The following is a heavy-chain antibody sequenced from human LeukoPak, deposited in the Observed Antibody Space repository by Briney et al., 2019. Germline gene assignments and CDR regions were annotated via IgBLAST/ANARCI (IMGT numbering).Heavy chain of an antibody. D-gene: IGHD6-19*01. CDR1: GYTFTSYA. CDR3: ARSDGSGWYGGFDY. Sequence: ASVKVSCKASGYTFTSYAMHWVRQAPGQRLEWMGWINAGNGNTKYSQKFQGRVTITRDTSASTAHMELSSLRSEDTAVYYCARSDGSGWYGGFDYWGQGTLVTVSS. CDR2: INAGNGNT. V-gene: IGHV1-3*01. J-gene: IGHJ4*02.